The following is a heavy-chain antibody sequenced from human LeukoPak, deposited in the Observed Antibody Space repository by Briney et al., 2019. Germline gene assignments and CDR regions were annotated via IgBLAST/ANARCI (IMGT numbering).Heavy chain of an antibody. V-gene: IGHV4-59*08. J-gene: IGHJ6*03. CDR2: IYHSGST. CDR1: GGSISSYY. D-gene: IGHD4-11*01. Sequence: SETLSLTCTVSGGSISSYYWSWIRQPPGKGLEWIGYIYHSGSTNYNPSLKSRVTISVDTSKNQFSLKLRSVTAADTAVYYCARHTGTTRYYYYMDVWGKGTTATVSS. CDR3: ARHTGTTRYYYYMDV.